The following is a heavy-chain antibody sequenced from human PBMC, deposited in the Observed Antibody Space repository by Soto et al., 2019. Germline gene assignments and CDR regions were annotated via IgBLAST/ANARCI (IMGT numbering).Heavy chain of an antibody. CDR3: ARLTYYDFWSGYYWIDY. CDR2: MNPNSGNT. J-gene: IGHJ4*02. D-gene: IGHD3-3*01. Sequence: ASVKVSCKASGYTFTSYDINWVRQATGQGLEWMGWMNPNSGNTGYAQKFQGRVTMTRNTSISTAYMELSSLRSEDTAVYYCARLTYYDFWSGYYWIDYWGQGTLVTVSS. V-gene: IGHV1-8*01. CDR1: GYTFTSYD.